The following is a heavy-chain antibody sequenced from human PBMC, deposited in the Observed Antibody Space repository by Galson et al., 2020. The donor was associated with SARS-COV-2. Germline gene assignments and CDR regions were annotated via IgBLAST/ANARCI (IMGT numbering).Heavy chain of an antibody. CDR1: GFTFSNYA. V-gene: IGHV3-23*01. J-gene: IGHJ6*02. Sequence: GESLKISCAATGFTFSNYAMTWVRQAPGKGLEWVSSIVGSGYSTYYADSAKGRFTISRDNSRNTLYLQMNNLRVEDTAVYYCAKVDGSSKSHQFVRRTTYYGMDIWGQGTTVTVSS. CDR3: AKVDGSSKSHQFVRRTTYYGMDI. D-gene: IGHD2-2*01. CDR2: IVGSGYST.